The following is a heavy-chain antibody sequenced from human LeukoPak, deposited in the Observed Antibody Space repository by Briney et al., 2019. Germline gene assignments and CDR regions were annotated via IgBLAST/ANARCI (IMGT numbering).Heavy chain of an antibody. CDR2: ISAYNGNT. V-gene: IGHV1-18*01. Sequence: ASVKVSCKASGYTFTSYGISWVRQAPGQGLERMGWISAYNGNTNYAQKLQGRVTMTTDTSTSTAYMELRSLRSDDTAVYYCARGIRRGYSGPMYYFDYWGQGTLVTVSS. D-gene: IGHD5-12*01. J-gene: IGHJ4*02. CDR3: ARGIRRGYSGPMYYFDY. CDR1: GYTFTSYG.